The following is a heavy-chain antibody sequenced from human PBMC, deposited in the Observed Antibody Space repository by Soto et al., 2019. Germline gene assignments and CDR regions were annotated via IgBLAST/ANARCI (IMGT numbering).Heavy chain of an antibody. CDR3: VRDYRWFDF. CDR1: GFSIINHD. V-gene: IGHV3-66*01. Sequence: EVQLVESGGNLVQPGGSLGLTCAASGFSIINHDMSWVRQAPGKGLEWVSISYSGYRRDYADSVKGRFTISRDNIKNTRYLQMSSLRVEDTAVYYCVRDYRWFDFWGQGTLVTVSS. J-gene: IGHJ3*01. CDR2: SYSGYRR. D-gene: IGHD3-16*02.